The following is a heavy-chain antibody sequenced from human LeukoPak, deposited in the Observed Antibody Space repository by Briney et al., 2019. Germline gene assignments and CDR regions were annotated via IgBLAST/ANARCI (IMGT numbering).Heavy chain of an antibody. D-gene: IGHD3-16*02. Sequence: SETLSLTCTVSGGSISSGGYYWSWIRQHPGKGLEWIGYIYYSGSTYYNPSLKSRVTISVDTSKNQFSLKLSSVTAADTAVYYCAREGDYVWGSYRSWWFDPWGQGTLVTVSS. CDR2: IYYSGST. J-gene: IGHJ5*02. CDR3: AREGDYVWGSYRSWWFDP. V-gene: IGHV4-31*03. CDR1: GGSISSGGYY.